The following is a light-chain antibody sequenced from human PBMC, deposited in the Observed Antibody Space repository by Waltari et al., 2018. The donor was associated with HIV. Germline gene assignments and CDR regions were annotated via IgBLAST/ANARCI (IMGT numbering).Light chain of an antibody. CDR1: RNNIRSSH. CDR3: ASWDGGLSGFV. J-gene: IGLJ1*01. V-gene: IGLV1-47*01. Sequence: QAVLTQSHSTSGTPGQSASIPCSVPRNNIRSSHVQCSQQFPGMAPKFLLYMTGQRASGVPDRFSGSKSGTSASLVISGLRSEDEADYYCASWDGGLSGFVFGTGTKVTVL. CDR2: MTG.